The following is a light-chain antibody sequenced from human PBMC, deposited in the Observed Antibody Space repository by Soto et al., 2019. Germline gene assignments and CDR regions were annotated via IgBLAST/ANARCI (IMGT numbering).Light chain of an antibody. CDR3: SSYAGGNNVV. CDR2: EVS. J-gene: IGLJ2*01. V-gene: IGLV2-8*01. CDR1: SSDVGGFNY. Sequence: QSVLTQPPSASGSPGQSVTISCTGTSSDVGGFNYVSWYQQYPGKAPKLMIYEVSKRPSGVPDRFSDSKSGNTASLTVSGLQAEDEADYYCSSYAGGNNVVFGGGTKLTVL.